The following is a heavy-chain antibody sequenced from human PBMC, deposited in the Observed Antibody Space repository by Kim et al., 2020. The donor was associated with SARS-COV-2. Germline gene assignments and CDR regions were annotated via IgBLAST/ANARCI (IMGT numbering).Heavy chain of an antibody. CDR1: GGTFSSYA. D-gene: IGHD1-20*01. J-gene: IGHJ5*02. Sequence: SVKVSCKASGGTFSSYAISWVRQAPGQGLEWMGGIIPIFGTANYAQKFQGRVTITADKSTSTAYMELSSLRSEDTAVYYCASRAEGITGTTLWFDPWGQGTLVTVSS. CDR3: ASRAEGITGTTLWFDP. V-gene: IGHV1-69*06. CDR2: IIPIFGTA.